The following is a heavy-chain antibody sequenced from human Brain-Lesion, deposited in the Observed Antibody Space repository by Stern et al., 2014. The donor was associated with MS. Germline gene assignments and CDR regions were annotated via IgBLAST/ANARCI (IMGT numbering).Heavy chain of an antibody. V-gene: IGHV4-31*03. D-gene: IGHD6-13*01. Sequence: QVQLVQSGPGLVKPSQTLSLTCTVSGDSISSGRYYWSWIRQHPAKGLEWIGYIYHSGTTFYNPSLKRRVTISVDTSKNQFSLKLSSVTAADTAVYYCARAGMKLDYWGQGTLVTVSS. CDR3: ARAGMKLDY. CDR1: GDSISSGRYY. CDR2: IYHSGTT. J-gene: IGHJ4*02.